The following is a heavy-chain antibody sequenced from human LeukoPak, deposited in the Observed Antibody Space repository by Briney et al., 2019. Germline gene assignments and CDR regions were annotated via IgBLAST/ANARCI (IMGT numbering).Heavy chain of an antibody. CDR1: GFTLSSYW. CDR3: AAHRGPPGYFDY. V-gene: IGHV3-7*01. D-gene: IGHD1-14*01. Sequence: PGGSLRLSCAASGFTLSSYWMSWVRQAPGKGLEWVANIKQDGSEKYYVDSVKGRFTISRDNAKNSLYLQMNSLRAEDTAVYYCAAHRGPPGYFDYWGQGTLVTVSS. J-gene: IGHJ4*02. CDR2: IKQDGSEK.